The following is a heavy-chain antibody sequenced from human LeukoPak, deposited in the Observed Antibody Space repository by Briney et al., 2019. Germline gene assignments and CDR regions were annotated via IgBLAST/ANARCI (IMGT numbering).Heavy chain of an antibody. D-gene: IGHD4-17*01. Sequence: KPSQTLSLTCAVYGGSFSGYYWSWIRQPPGKGLEWIGEINHSGSTNYNPSLKSRVTISVDTSKNQFSLKLSSVTAADTAVYYCARQYGYFDYWGQGTLVTVSS. CDR3: ARQYGYFDY. J-gene: IGHJ4*02. V-gene: IGHV4-34*01. CDR2: INHSGST. CDR1: GGSFSGYY.